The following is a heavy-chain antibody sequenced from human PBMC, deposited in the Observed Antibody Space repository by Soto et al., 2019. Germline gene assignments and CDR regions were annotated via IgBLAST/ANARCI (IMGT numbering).Heavy chain of an antibody. CDR2: IYYSGST. Sequence: SETLSLTCTVSGGSISSSSYYWGWIRQPPGKGLEWIGSIYYSGSTYYNPSLKSRVTISVDTSKNQFSLKLSSVTAADTAVYYCAITLSYYDFWSGYYPPQLWFDPWGQGTLVTVSS. V-gene: IGHV4-39*01. CDR1: GGSISSSSYY. CDR3: AITLSYYDFWSGYYPPQLWFDP. J-gene: IGHJ5*02. D-gene: IGHD3-3*01.